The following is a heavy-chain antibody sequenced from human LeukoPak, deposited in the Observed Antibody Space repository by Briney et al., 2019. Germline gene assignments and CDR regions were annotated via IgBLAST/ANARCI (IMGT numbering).Heavy chain of an antibody. CDR3: ASGYDLPY. Sequence: GGSLRLSCAASGFTFSSYEMNWVRQAPGKGLEWVSYISRSGSTIYYADSVKGRFTISRDNAKNSLYLQMNSLRFEDTAVYYCASGYDLPYWGQGTLVTVSS. D-gene: IGHD5-12*01. V-gene: IGHV3-48*03. CDR2: ISRSGSTI. CDR1: GFTFSSYE. J-gene: IGHJ4*02.